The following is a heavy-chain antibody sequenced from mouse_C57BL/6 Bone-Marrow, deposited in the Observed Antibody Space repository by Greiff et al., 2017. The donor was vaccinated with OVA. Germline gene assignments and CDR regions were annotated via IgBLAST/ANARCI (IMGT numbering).Heavy chain of an antibody. V-gene: IGHV5-17*01. CDR1: GFTFSDYG. CDR3: ARREAWYFDV. CDR2: ISSGSSTI. J-gene: IGHJ1*03. Sequence: EVKLVESGGSLVKPGGSLKLSCAASGFTFSDYGMHWVRQAPEKGLEWVAYISSGSSTIYYADTVKGRFTISRDNAKNTLFLQMTSLRSEDTAMYYCARREAWYFDVWGTGTTVTVSS.